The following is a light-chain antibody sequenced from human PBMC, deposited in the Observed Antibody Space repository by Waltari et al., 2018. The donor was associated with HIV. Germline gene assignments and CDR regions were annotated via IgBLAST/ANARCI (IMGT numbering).Light chain of an antibody. J-gene: IGLJ2*01. V-gene: IGLV2-14*03. CDR1: SNDVGGFNY. Sequence: HSVLTQPASMSGSLGQSITISCLGSSNDVGGFNYVSWYQQSPDKAPRLVMYDVSNRTSGGSGGFSGSKSGSGASLHISGLQPEDEADYYCCSYSSSGTLLFGGGTRLPVL. CDR2: DVS. CDR3: CSYSSSGTLL.